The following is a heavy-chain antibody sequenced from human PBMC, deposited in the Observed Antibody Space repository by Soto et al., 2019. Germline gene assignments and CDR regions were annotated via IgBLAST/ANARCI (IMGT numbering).Heavy chain of an antibody. CDR1: GFTFTSSA. CDR3: AADVAVTGPYNMDV. V-gene: IGHV1-58*02. Sequence: ASVKVSCKASGFTFTSSAMQWVRQARGQRLEWIGWIVVGSGNTNYAQKFQERVTITRDMSTSTAYMELSSLRSEDTAVYYCAADVAVTGPYNMDVWGQGTTVTVSS. D-gene: IGHD1-20*01. J-gene: IGHJ6*02. CDR2: IVVGSGNT.